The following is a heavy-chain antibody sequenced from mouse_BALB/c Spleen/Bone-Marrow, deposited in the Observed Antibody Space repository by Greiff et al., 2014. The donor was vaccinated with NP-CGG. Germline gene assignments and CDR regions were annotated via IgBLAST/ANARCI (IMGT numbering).Heavy chain of an antibody. CDR3: TRGGYGNYVGYGMDY. Sequence: QVQLQQSGPELVKPGALVKISCKASGYTLTSYDIYWVKQRPGQGLEWIGCIYPGGGSTKYNEKFKDKATLTADKSSSTAYRQLSSLTSESPAVYFCTRGGYGNYVGYGMDYWGQGTPVTVSS. D-gene: IGHD2-1*01. CDR1: GYTLTSYD. CDR2: IYPGGGST. J-gene: IGHJ4*01. V-gene: IGHV1S56*01.